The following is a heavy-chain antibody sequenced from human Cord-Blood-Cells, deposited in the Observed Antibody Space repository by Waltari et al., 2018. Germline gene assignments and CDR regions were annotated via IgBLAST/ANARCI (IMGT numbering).Heavy chain of an antibody. J-gene: IGHJ4*02. Sequence: EVQLVESGGGLVKPGGSLRLSCAAFGVNCSNAWRSWVRQAPGKGLEWVGRIKSKTDGGTTDYAAPVKGRFTISRDDSKNTLYLQMNSLKTEDTAVYYCTTVGYSSSWYYFDYWGQGTLVTVSS. CDR2: IKSKTDGGTT. V-gene: IGHV3-15*01. CDR1: GVNCSNAW. CDR3: TTVGYSSSWYYFDY. D-gene: IGHD6-13*01.